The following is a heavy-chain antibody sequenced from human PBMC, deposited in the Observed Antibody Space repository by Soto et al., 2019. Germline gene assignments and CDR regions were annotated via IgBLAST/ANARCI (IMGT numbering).Heavy chain of an antibody. D-gene: IGHD5-12*01. CDR2: INPNGGVT. Sequence: QVQLVQSGAEVRKPGASVTVSCRSSGDSFNDYYIHWVRQAPGQGFEWMGWINPNGGVTKYAQKFQGWVSMTRDTSIMPVYMQRSRLTSDDTAVYYCARESGGATATLDYYYFYMDVWGTGTTVTVSS. V-gene: IGHV1-2*04. CDR1: GDSFNDYY. CDR3: ARESGGATATLDYYYFYMDV. J-gene: IGHJ6*03.